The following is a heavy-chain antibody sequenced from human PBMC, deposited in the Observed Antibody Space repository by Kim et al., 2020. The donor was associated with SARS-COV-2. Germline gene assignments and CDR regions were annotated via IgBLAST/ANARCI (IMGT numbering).Heavy chain of an antibody. V-gene: IGHV4-39*01. Sequence: SETLSLTCTVSGGSLRSRGDHWGLGWIRQPPEKGLEWIGNIYYGGSTYFNPSLMSRVTMSVDTSKKQFSLRLISVTAADTAVYFCARIYPSYFYLDVWG. CDR3: ARIYPSYFYLDV. D-gene: IGHD3-9*01. CDR2: IYYGGST. CDR1: GGSLRSRGDH. J-gene: IGHJ6*03.